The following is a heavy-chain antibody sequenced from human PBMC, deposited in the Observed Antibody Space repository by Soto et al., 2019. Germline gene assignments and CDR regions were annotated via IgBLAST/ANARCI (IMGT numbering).Heavy chain of an antibody. CDR2: IYYSGRT. D-gene: IGHD3-10*01. Sequence: QLQLQESGPGLVKPSETLSLTCTVSGGSISSSSYYWGWIRQPPGKGLEWIGSIYYSGRTYCNPSHADRVTISVDTSKHQFSLKLRSGTAADTAVYYCARKTGGGSGPNWFDPWGQGNLVNVSS. CDR3: ARKTGGGSGPNWFDP. CDR1: GGSISSSSYY. V-gene: IGHV4-39*01. J-gene: IGHJ5*02.